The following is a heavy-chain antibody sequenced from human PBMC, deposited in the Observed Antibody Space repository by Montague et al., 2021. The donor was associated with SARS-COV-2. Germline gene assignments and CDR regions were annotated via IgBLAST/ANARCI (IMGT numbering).Heavy chain of an antibody. CDR3: AKGSQKLQLPN. D-gene: IGHD4-11*01. Sequence: FLRLSCSASGFTFSSYTMTWVRQAPGKGLEWVSAISGSGSSTYYXDSVKGRFTISRDNSKNTLYLQMNSLRAEDTAVYYCAKGSQKLQLPNWGQGTLVTVSS. V-gene: IGHV3-23*01. CDR1: GFTFSSYT. J-gene: IGHJ4*02. CDR2: ISGSGSST.